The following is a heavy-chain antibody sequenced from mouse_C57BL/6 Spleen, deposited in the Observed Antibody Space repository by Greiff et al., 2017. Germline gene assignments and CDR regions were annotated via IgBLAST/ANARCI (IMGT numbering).Heavy chain of an antibody. CDR2: ISSGGSYT. D-gene: IGHD1-1*01. J-gene: IGHJ4*01. CDR1: GFTFSSYG. CDR3: ARQTHCYGSEYYAMDD. Sequence: EVMLVESGGDLVKPGGSLKLSCAASGFTFSSYGMSWVRQTPDKRLEWVATISSGGSYTYYPDSVKGRFTISRDNDTNTLYLQMSSLKSEDTAMYYCARQTHCYGSEYYAMDDWGQGTSVTVSS. V-gene: IGHV5-6*02.